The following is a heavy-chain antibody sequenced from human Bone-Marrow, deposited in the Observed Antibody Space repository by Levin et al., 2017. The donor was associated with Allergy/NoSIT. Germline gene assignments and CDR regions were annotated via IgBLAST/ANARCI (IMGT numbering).Heavy chain of an antibody. CDR2: VSAYNGHT. D-gene: IGHD2/OR15-2a*01. J-gene: IGHJ4*02. Sequence: GESLKISCKTSGFTFKNYGFIWVRQAPGQGLEWMGWVSAYNGHTNYELKFHGRVTMSADTSTNTTYMELRSLRSDDTAVYYCARTAEHFTLYDSDGYGYWGQGTLVTVSS. V-gene: IGHV1-18*01. CDR1: GFTFKNYG. CDR3: ARTAEHFTLYDSDGYGY.